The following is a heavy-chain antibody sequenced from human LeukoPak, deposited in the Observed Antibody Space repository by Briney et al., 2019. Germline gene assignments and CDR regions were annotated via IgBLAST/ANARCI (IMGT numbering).Heavy chain of an antibody. Sequence: ASVKVSFKASGSTFSDYHINWVRQASGQGPEWMGWINPKSGDAKYGQAFQGRVTMTRDTSISTAYMELNRLRFDDTAMYYCARGEYSNGYPYRLDSWGQGTLVTVSS. CDR3: ARGEYSNGYPYRLDS. J-gene: IGHJ4*02. CDR1: GSTFSDYH. D-gene: IGHD3-16*01. CDR2: INPKSGDA. V-gene: IGHV1-2*02.